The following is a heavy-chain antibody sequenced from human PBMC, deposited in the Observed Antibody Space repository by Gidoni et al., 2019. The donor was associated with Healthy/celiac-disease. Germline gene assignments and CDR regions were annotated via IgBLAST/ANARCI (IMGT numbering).Heavy chain of an antibody. D-gene: IGHD3-22*01. CDR3: ASNHYYDSSGVDY. Sequence: EVQLVESGGGLAKPGGSLRLSCAASGFTFSSYSMNWVRQAPGKGLAWFSSISSSSSYIYYADSVKGRFTISRDNAKNSLYLQMNSLRAEDTAVYYCASNHYYDSSGVDYWGQGTLVTVSS. CDR2: ISSSSSYI. V-gene: IGHV3-21*01. J-gene: IGHJ4*02. CDR1: GFTFSSYS.